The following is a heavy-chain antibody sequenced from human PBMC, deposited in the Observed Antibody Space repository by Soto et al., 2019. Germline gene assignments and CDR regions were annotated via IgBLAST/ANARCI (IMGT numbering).Heavy chain of an antibody. Sequence: ASVKVSCKASGYVFTSYYLHRARQAPGQGLEWMGWINPNSGDTYYAQNFEARVTLTRDTSTNTASMELRRLRSADTAVYYCLGGVATTGHYYGMDVWGQGTTVTVSS. CDR2: INPNSGDT. J-gene: IGHJ6*02. D-gene: IGHD5-12*01. V-gene: IGHV1-2*02. CDR3: LGGVATTGHYYGMDV. CDR1: GYVFTSYY.